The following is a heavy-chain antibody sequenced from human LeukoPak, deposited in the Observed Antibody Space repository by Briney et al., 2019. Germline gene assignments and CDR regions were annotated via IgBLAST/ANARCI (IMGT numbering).Heavy chain of an antibody. D-gene: IGHD2-2*01. CDR2: IYYSGST. V-gene: IGHV4-39*07. CDR1: GGSISSSSYY. J-gene: IGHJ5*02. Sequence: SETLSLTCTVSGGSISSSSYYWGWIRQPPGKGLEWIGSIYYSGSTYYNPSLKSRVTISVDTFKNQFSLKLSSVTAADTAVYYCARDGNIVVVPAANNWFDPWGQGTLVTVSS. CDR3: ARDGNIVVVPAANNWFDP.